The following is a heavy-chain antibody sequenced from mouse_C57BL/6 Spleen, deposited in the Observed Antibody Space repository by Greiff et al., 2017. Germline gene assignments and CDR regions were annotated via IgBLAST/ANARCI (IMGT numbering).Heavy chain of an antibody. V-gene: IGHV1-62-2*01. CDR2: FYPGSGSI. D-gene: IGHD1-3*01. CDR1: GYTFTEYT. Sequence: VHLVESGAELVKPGASVKLSCKASGYTFTEYTIHWVKQRSGQGLEWIGWFYPGSGSIKYNEKFKDKATLTADKSSSTVYMELSRLTSEDSAVYFCARHEELFYYFDYWGQGTTLTVSS. CDR3: ARHEELFYYFDY. J-gene: IGHJ2*01.